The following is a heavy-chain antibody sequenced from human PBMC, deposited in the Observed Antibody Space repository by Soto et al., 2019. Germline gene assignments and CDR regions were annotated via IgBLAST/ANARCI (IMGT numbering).Heavy chain of an antibody. D-gene: IGHD5-18*01. V-gene: IGHV3-21*01. CDR2: ISSSSSYI. J-gene: IGHJ6*02. CDR1: GFTFSSYS. CDR3: ASSADTAMVIVNYYYGMDV. Sequence: GGSLRLSCAASGFTFSSYSMNWVRQAPGKGLEWVSSISSSSSYIYYADSVKGRFTISRDNAKNSLYLQMNSLRAEDTAAYYCASSADTAMVIVNYYYGMDVWGQGTTVTVSS.